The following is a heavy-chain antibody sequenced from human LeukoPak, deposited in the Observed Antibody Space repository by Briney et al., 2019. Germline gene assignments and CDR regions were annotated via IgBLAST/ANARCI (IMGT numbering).Heavy chain of an antibody. V-gene: IGHV4-34*01. CDR2: INHSGGT. D-gene: IGHD5-18*01. Sequence: SETLSLTCAVYGGSFSGYYWSWIRQPPGKGLEWLGEINHSGGTNYNPSLKSRVTISVDTSKNQFSLKLSSVTAADTAVYYCARGPSIQLWSDPYYYYGMDVWGQGTTVTVSS. CDR1: GGSFSGYY. J-gene: IGHJ6*02. CDR3: ARGPSIQLWSDPYYYYGMDV.